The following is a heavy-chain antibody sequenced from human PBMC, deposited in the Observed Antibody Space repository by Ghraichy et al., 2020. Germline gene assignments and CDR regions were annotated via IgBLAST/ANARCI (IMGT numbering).Heavy chain of an antibody. CDR1: GYTIINYGTNYG. D-gene: IGHD4-17*01. Sequence: ASVKVSCKASGYTIINYGTNYGISWVRQAPGQGLEWMGWVNVYNGNTVYAQKLQGRVTMTTDISTSTAYMELRSLRSDDTALYYCARAPYGDYAIDPWGQGTLVTVSS. J-gene: IGHJ5*02. CDR2: VNVYNGNT. CDR3: ARAPYGDYAIDP. V-gene: IGHV1-18*01.